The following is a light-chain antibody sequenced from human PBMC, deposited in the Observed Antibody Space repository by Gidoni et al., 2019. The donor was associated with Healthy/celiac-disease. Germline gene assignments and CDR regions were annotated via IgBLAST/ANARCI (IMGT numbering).Light chain of an antibody. V-gene: IGLV1-40*01. CDR2: GNN. CDR1: SSNIGAGYV. CDR3: QSYDSSLSGVV. J-gene: IGLJ2*01. Sequence: QSVLPQPPSVSGAPGQRVTISCTGSSSNIGAGYVVHWYQQLPGTAPKRLIYGNNNRPSGVPDRFSGSKSGTSASLAITGLQAEDEADYYCQSYDSSLSGVVFGGGTKLTVL.